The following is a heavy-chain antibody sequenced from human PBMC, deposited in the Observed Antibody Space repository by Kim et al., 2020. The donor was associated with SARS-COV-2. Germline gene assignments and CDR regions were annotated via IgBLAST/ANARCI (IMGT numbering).Heavy chain of an antibody. CDR1: GFTFGDYS. D-gene: IGHD2-21*01. CDR2: ISWNSDSI. Sequence: GGSLRLSCVXSGFTFGDYSMHWVRQTPGKGLEWVSGISWNSDSIGYADSVKGRFTISRDNAKNSLYLQMKSLRAEDTALYYCAKCPINSYYFDYWGQGTLVTVSS. V-gene: IGHV3-9*01. CDR3: AKCPINSYYFDY. J-gene: IGHJ4*02.